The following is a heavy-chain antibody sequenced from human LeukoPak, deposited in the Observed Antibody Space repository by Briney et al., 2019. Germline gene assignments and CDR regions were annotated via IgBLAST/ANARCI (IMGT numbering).Heavy chain of an antibody. Sequence: GGSLRLSCAASGFTFSNAWMTWVRQAPGQGLEWVARIKSKTDGETTDYAAPVKGRFTISRDNAKNSLYLQMNSLRAEDTAVYYCARDADYSSPYFDYWGQGTLVTVSS. V-gene: IGHV3-15*01. CDR3: ARDADYSSPYFDY. J-gene: IGHJ4*02. D-gene: IGHD6-13*01. CDR2: IKSKTDGETT. CDR1: GFTFSNAW.